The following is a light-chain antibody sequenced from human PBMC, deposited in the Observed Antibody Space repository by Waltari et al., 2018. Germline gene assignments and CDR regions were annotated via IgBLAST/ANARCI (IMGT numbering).Light chain of an antibody. Sequence: EIQMTQSSLTTSASVGEGVTITCRASQSISSWLAWYQQKPVKAPKLLIYKASSLESGVPSRFSGSGSGTEFTLTISSLQPDDFATYYCQQYHTLYTFGQGTKLEI. J-gene: IGKJ2*01. CDR2: KAS. V-gene: IGKV1-5*03. CDR3: QQYHTLYT. CDR1: QSISSW.